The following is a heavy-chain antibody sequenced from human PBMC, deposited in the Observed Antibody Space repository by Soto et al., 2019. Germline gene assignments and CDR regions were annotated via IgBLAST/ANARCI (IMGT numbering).Heavy chain of an antibody. V-gene: IGHV1-46*01. J-gene: IGHJ6*02. CDR2: INPSGGST. CDR3: AREGVAPYYYYGMDV. Sequence: ASVKVSCKASGYTFTSYSMHWVRQAPGQGLEWMGIINPSGGSTSYAQKFQGRVTMTRDTSTSTVHMEVRSLRSDDTAVYYCAREGVAPYYYYGMDVSGQGTPVTVSS. CDR1: GYTFTSYS. D-gene: IGHD5-12*01.